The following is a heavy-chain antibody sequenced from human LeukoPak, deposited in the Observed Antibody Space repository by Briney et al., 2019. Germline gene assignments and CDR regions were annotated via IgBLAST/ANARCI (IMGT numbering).Heavy chain of an antibody. V-gene: IGHV3-23*01. D-gene: IGHD5-12*01. J-gene: IGHJ4*02. Sequence: GGSLRLSCAASRFTFNSYAMSWVRQAPGKGLEWVSVIGGSNGITFYVGSVKGRFTISRDNSKDTLYLQMNSLRADDTAVYYCARNENSGWGYFDYWGQGTLVTVSS. CDR3: ARNENSGWGYFDY. CDR2: IGGSNGIT. CDR1: RFTFNSYA.